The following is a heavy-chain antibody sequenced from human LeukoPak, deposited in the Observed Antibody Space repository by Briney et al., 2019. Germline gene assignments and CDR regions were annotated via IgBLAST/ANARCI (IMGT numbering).Heavy chain of an antibody. Sequence: GGSLRLSCAASGFTFSDYYMSWIRQAPGKGLEWVANIKQDGSEKYYVDSVKGRFTIFRDNAKNSLYLQMNSLRAEDTAVYYCARDRGYSYGDDYWGQGTLVTVSS. CDR1: GFTFSDYY. J-gene: IGHJ4*02. V-gene: IGHV3-7*01. CDR3: ARDRGYSYGDDY. CDR2: IKQDGSEK. D-gene: IGHD5-18*01.